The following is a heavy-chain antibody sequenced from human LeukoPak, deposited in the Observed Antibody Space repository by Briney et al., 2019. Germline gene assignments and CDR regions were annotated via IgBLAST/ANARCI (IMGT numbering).Heavy chain of an antibody. D-gene: IGHD3-3*01. CDR1: GFTFTIYA. V-gene: IGHV3-23*01. CDR3: AKGTYYDFWSGYSYFDY. J-gene: IGHJ4*02. CDR2: ISGSGGST. Sequence: GSLRLSCAASGFTFTIYAMSWVRQAPGKGLEWVSAISGSGGSTYYADSVKGRFTISRDNSKNTLYLQMNSLRAEDTAVYYCAKGTYYDFWSGYSYFDYWGQGTLVTVSS.